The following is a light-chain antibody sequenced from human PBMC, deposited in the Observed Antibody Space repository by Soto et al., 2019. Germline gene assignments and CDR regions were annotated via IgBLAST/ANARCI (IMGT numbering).Light chain of an antibody. CDR2: DAS. J-gene: IGKJ5*01. Sequence: EIVLTQSPATLSLSPGERATLSCRASQSVSSYLAWYQQKPGQAPRLLIYDASNRATGIPARFSGSGSGTDFSLTISSLDPHDFAVYHCQQRSNWPPITFGQGTRLEIK. CDR1: QSVSSY. V-gene: IGKV3-11*01. CDR3: QQRSNWPPIT.